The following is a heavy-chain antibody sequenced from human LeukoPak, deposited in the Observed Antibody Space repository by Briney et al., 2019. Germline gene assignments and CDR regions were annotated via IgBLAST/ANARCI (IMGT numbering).Heavy chain of an antibody. Sequence: GGSLRLSCVASGFTFSSYAMSWVRQAPGKGLEWVSGIVGSGGTTSYADSVKGRFTISRDNSKNTLYPQMNSLRADDTAVYYCAKGPTSSSLRYFDCWGQGTLVTVSS. D-gene: IGHD6-6*01. CDR3: AKGPTSSSLRYFDC. CDR2: IVGSGGTT. J-gene: IGHJ4*02. V-gene: IGHV3-23*01. CDR1: GFTFSSYA.